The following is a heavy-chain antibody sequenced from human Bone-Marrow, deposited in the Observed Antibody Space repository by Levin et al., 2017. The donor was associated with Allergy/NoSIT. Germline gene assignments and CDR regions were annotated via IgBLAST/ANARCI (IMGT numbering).Heavy chain of an antibody. CDR1: GFTFSNAW. Sequence: GGSLRLSCAASGFTFSNAWMSWVRQAPGKGLEWVGRIKSKTDGGTTDYAAPVKGRFTISRDDSKNTLYLQMNSLKTEDTAVYYWTTENLDRSGWYNYFDYWGQGTLVTVSS. V-gene: IGHV3-15*01. D-gene: IGHD6-19*01. J-gene: IGHJ4*02. CDR2: IKSKTDGGTT. CDR3: TTENLDRSGWYNYFDY.